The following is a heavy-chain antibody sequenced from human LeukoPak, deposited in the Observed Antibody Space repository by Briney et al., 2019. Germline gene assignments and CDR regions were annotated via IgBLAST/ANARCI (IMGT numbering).Heavy chain of an antibody. CDR3: APAVYSYGLFDY. Sequence: ASVKVSCKVSGYTPTELSMHWVRQAPGKGLEWMGGFDPEDGETIYAQKFQGRVTMTEDTSTDTAYMELSSLRSEDTAVYYCAPAVYSYGLFDYWGQGTLVTVSS. D-gene: IGHD5-18*01. J-gene: IGHJ4*02. CDR2: FDPEDGET. V-gene: IGHV1-24*01. CDR1: GYTPTELS.